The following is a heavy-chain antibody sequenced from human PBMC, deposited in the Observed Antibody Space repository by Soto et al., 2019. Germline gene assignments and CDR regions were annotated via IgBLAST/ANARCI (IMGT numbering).Heavy chain of an antibody. CDR1: GGSISSGDYY. V-gene: IGHV4-30-4*01. Sequence: SETLSLTCTVSGGSISSGDYYWSWIRQPPGKGLEWIGEINHSGSTNYNPSLKSRVTISVDTSKNQFSLKLSSVTAADTAVYYCASGEGDYWGQGTLVTVSS. D-gene: IGHD3-10*01. CDR3: ASGEGDY. CDR2: INHSGST. J-gene: IGHJ4*02.